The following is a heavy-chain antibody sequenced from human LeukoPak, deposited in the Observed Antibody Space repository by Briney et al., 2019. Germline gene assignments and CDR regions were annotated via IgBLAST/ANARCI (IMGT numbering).Heavy chain of an antibody. CDR3: VRDPSNSGNWFDL. CDR1: GFNLRDYW. J-gene: IGHJ5*02. CDR2: LGTDGTYT. V-gene: IGHV3-74*01. D-gene: IGHD4-11*01. Sequence: GGSLRLSCAASGFNLRDYWMHWVRQAPGKGLVWVSRLGTDGTYTNYADSVRGRFTISRDNAKNTLYLQMDSLRSEDTAFYYCVRDPSNSGNWFDLWGQGTLVTVSS.